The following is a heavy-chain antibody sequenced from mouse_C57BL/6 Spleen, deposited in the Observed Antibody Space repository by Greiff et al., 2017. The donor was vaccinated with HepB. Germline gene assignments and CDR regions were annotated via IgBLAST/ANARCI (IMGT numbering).Heavy chain of an antibody. CDR2: IDPSDSYT. J-gene: IGHJ2*01. D-gene: IGHD2-4*01. Sequence: QVQLQQPGAELVRPGTSVKLSCKASGYTFTSYWMHWVKQRPGQGLEWIGVIDPSDSYTNYNQKFKGKATLTVDTSSSTAYMQLSSLTSEDSAVYYCARGGLRRLDYWGQGTTLTVSS. CDR3: ARGGLRRLDY. V-gene: IGHV1-59*01. CDR1: GYTFTSYW.